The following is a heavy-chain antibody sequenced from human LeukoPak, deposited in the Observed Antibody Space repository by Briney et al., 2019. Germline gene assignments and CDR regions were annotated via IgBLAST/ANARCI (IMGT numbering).Heavy chain of an antibody. CDR2: ISYDGSNK. D-gene: IGHD5-12*01. Sequence: PGGSLRLSCAASGFTFSSYAMHWVRQAPGKGLEWVAVISYDGSNKYYADSVKGRFTISRDHSKNTLYLQMNSLRAEDTAVYYCARAYDPWYYYGMDVWGQGTTVTVPS. J-gene: IGHJ6*02. CDR1: GFTFSSYA. CDR3: ARAYDPWYYYGMDV. V-gene: IGHV3-30-3*01.